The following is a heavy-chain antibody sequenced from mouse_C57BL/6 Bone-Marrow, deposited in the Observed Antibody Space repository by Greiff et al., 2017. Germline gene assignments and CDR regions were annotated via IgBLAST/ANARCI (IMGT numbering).Heavy chain of an antibody. Sequence: VQLQQSGAELVRPGASVKLSCTASGFNIKDDYMHWVKQRPEQGLEWIGWIDPENGDTEYASKFQGKATIPADTSSNTADLQLSSLTSEDTAVYYCTTYGSSSYYYAMDYWGQGTSVTVSS. D-gene: IGHD1-1*01. J-gene: IGHJ4*01. CDR2: IDPENGDT. V-gene: IGHV14-4*01. CDR3: TTYGSSSYYYAMDY. CDR1: GFNIKDDY.